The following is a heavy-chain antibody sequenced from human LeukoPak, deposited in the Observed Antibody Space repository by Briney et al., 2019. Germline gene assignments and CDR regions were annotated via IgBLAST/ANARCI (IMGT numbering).Heavy chain of an antibody. V-gene: IGHV1-46*01. CDR3: ARDPLNCGGDCYHFDY. D-gene: IGHD2-21*02. CDR2: INPSGGST. CDR1: GYTFTSYY. Sequence: ASVKVSCTASGYTFTSYYMHWVRQAPGQGLEWMGIINPSGGSTRYAQKFQGRVTMTRDTSTSTVYMELSSLRSEDTAVYYCARDPLNCGGDCYHFDYWGQGTLVTVSS. J-gene: IGHJ4*02.